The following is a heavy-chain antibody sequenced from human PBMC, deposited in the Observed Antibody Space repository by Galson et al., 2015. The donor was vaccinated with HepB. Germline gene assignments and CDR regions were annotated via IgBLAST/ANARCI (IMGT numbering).Heavy chain of an antibody. J-gene: IGHJ4*02. D-gene: IGHD6-13*01. CDR3: ARDRPGIAAAGGPLKFDY. CDR2: ISSSSSTI. CDR1: GFTFSSYS. Sequence: SLRLSCAASGFTFSSYSMNWVRQAPGKGLEWVSYISSSSSTIYYADSVKGRFTISRDNAKNSLYLQMNSLRDEDTAVYYCARDRPGIAAAGGPLKFDYWGQGTLVTVSS. V-gene: IGHV3-48*02.